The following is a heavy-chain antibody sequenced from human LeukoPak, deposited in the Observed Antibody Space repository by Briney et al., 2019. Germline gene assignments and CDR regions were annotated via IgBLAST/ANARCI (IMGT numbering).Heavy chain of an antibody. J-gene: IGHJ4*02. CDR1: GFTFSSYG. V-gene: IGHV3-30*03. CDR3: ARVGGTAMALTYFDY. Sequence: GRSLRLSCAASGFTFSSYGMHWVRQAPGKGLEWVAVISYDGSNKYYADSVKGRFTISRDNSKNTLYLQMNSLRAEDTAVYYCARVGGTAMALTYFDYWGQGTLVTVSS. D-gene: IGHD5-18*01. CDR2: ISYDGSNK.